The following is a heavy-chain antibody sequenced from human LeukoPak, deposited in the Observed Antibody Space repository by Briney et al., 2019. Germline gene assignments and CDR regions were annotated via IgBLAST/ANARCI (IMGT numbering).Heavy chain of an antibody. V-gene: IGHV3-7*01. CDR1: VFTFSHYW. CDR2: LNQDGSIQ. J-gene: IGHJ3*01. Sequence: GGSLILSFFASVFTFSHYWMTWDRQAPGKVLELVANLNQDGSIQAYGDCVRCRFNICRENAKNSVYIQMNSLRVEDTAMYFCERDHNVADVWGRGTKVTVSS. CDR3: ERDHNVADV. D-gene: IGHD2-8*01.